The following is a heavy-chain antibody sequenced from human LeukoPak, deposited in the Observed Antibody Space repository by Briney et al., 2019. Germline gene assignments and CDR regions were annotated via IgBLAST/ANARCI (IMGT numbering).Heavy chain of an antibody. Sequence: SVKVSCKASGGTFSSYAISWVRQAPGQGGEWMGGIIPIFGTANYAQKFQGRVTITADETTSTAYMELSSLRSEDTAVYYCAKTYYDILTGYYFGWFDPWGQGTLVTVSS. CDR1: GGTFSSYA. J-gene: IGHJ5*02. V-gene: IGHV1-69*13. CDR3: AKTYYDILTGYYFGWFDP. CDR2: IIPIFGTA. D-gene: IGHD3-9*01.